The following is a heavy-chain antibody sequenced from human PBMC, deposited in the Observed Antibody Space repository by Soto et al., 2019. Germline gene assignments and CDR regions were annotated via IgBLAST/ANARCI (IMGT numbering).Heavy chain of an antibody. J-gene: IGHJ4*02. CDR3: ARDHGPASEGRWPGH. CDR1: SYTFITYG. D-gene: IGHD2-15*01. V-gene: IGHV1-18*01. CDR2: ISAYNGNT. Sequence: QVKLVQSGAEVKKPGASVKVSCKASSYTFITYGISWVRQAPGQGLEWMGWISAYNGNTNYVQKFQGRVTMTTDTSTSTAYMELRSLRSDDTAVYYCARDHGPASEGRWPGHWRQGALLTVSS.